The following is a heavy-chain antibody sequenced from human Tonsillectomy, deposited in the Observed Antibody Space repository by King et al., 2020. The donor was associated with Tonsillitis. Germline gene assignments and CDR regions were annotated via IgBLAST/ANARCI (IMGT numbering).Heavy chain of an antibody. CDR2: VQYDGSDK. J-gene: IGHJ5*02. Sequence: VQLVESGGGVVQPGGSLRLSCAASGFTFSNYGMYWVRQAPGKGLEWVAFVQYDGSDKYYGDFVKGRFTISRDNSKNTLYLQMSSLRAEDTAVYYCAKARDFTWGQGTLVTVSS. D-gene: IGHD2-21*01. CDR3: AKARDFT. CDR1: GFTFSNYG. V-gene: IGHV3-30*02.